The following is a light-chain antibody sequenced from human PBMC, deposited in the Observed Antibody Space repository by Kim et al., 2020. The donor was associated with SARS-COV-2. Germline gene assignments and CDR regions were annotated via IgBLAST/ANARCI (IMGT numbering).Light chain of an antibody. CDR3: CSYRGTNTWV. J-gene: IGLJ3*02. V-gene: IGLV2-11*01. Sequence: GQSVTISCTGTSSDVGDQNYVSWYQQHPGKAPKVMIYGVTKRPSGVPDRFSGSKSGDTASLSISGLQADDEADYYCCSYRGTNTWVFGGGTQLTVL. CDR2: GVT. CDR1: SSDVGDQNY.